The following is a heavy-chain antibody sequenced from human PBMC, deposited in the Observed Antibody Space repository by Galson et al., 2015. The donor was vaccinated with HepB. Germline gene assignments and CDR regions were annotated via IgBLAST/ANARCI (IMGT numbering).Heavy chain of an antibody. CDR2: INPSGGST. CDR1: GYTFTSYY. V-gene: IGHV1-46*01. CDR3: AKGGSGWYDYYYYYMDV. Sequence: SVKVSCKASGYTFTSYYMHWVRQAPGQGLEWMGIINPSGGSTSYAQKFQGRVTLTRDTSTSTVYMELSSLRSEDTAVYYCAKGGSGWYDYYYYYMDVWGKGTTVTVSS. J-gene: IGHJ6*03. D-gene: IGHD6-19*01.